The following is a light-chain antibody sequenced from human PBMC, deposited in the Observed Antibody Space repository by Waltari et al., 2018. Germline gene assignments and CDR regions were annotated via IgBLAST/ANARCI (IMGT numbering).Light chain of an antibody. J-gene: IGKJ4*01. Sequence: DIVMTQTPLSLSVTPGQPASISCKFSESLRFSTGKTYMYWFLRRPGQSPQLLIYEVSSRLSGVPDRLSGSGSGTDFTLKISRVEAEDVGIYYCMQGIHRPLTFGGGTKVEIK. CDR1: ESLRFSTGKTY. V-gene: IGKV2-29*02. CDR2: EVS. CDR3: MQGIHRPLT.